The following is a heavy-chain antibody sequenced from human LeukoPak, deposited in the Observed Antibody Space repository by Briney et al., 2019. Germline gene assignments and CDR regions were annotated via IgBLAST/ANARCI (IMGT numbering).Heavy chain of an antibody. CDR2: INPSGGST. J-gene: IGHJ4*02. V-gene: IGHV1-46*01. D-gene: IGHD1-26*01. Sequence: GASVKLSCKASGYTFTSYYMHWVRQAPGQGLEWMGIINPSGGSTSYAQKFKGRVTMTRDTSTSTVYMELNSLRSEDTAVYYCARVSYGILNFDYWGQGTLVTVSS. CDR3: ARVSYGILNFDY. CDR1: GYTFTSYY.